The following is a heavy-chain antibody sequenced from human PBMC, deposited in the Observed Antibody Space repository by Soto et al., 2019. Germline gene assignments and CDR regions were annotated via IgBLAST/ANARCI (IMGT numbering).Heavy chain of an antibody. J-gene: IGHJ4*02. CDR3: ARDDYYGSGTYFDY. CDR1: GFTFSSYW. D-gene: IGHD3-10*01. V-gene: IGHV3-7*04. Sequence: SLRLSCAASGFTFSSYWMSWVRQAPGKGLEWVANIKQDGSEKYYVDSVKGRFTISRDNAKNSLYLQMNSLRAEDTAVYYCARDDYYGSGTYFDYWGQGTLVTVSS. CDR2: IKQDGSEK.